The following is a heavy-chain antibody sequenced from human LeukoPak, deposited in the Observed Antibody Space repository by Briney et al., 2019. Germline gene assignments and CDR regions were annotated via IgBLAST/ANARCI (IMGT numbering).Heavy chain of an antibody. Sequence: GGSLRLSCAASGFTFSSYAMSWVRQAPGKGLEWVSAISGSGGSTYYADSVKGWFTISRDNSKNTLYLQMNSLRAEDTAVYYCAKDLDFWSGYSSYWGQGTLVTVSS. D-gene: IGHD3-3*01. CDR1: GFTFSSYA. CDR3: AKDLDFWSGYSSY. CDR2: ISGSGGST. V-gene: IGHV3-23*01. J-gene: IGHJ4*02.